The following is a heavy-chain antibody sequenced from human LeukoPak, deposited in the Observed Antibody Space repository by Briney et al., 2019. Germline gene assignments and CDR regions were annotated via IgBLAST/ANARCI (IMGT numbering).Heavy chain of an antibody. CDR1: GFTFSGSA. CDR2: IGSKANSYAT. V-gene: IGHV3-73*01. CDR3: TRHGSETGFDY. J-gene: IGHJ4*02. Sequence: GGSLRLSCAASGFTFSGSAMHWVRQASGKGLEWVGRIGSKANSYATAYAASVKGRFTISRDDSKNTAYLQMNSLKTEDTAVYYCTRHGSETGFDYWGQGTLVTVSS. D-gene: IGHD3-10*01.